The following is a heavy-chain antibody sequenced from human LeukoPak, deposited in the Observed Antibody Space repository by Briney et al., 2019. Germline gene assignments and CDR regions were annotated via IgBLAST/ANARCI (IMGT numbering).Heavy chain of an antibody. D-gene: IGHD6-13*01. CDR2: ISGSGGST. V-gene: IGHV3-23*01. CDR3: ATPPGIAADYYYYYMDV. J-gene: IGHJ6*03. CDR1: GFTFSSYA. Sequence: GGSLRLSCAASGFTFSSYAMSWVRQAPGKGLEWVSAISGSGGSTYYADSVKGRFTISRDNSKNTLYLQMDSLRAEDTAVYYCATPPGIAADYYYYYMDVWGKGTTVTVSS.